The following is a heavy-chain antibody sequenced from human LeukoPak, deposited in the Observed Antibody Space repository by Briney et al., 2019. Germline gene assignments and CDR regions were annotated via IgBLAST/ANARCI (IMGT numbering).Heavy chain of an antibody. J-gene: IGHJ4*02. D-gene: IGHD6-19*01. CDR3: ARGPIEWLRPYSSGWYFDH. Sequence: GASVKVSCKASGGTFSSYAISWVRQAPGQGLEWMGRIIPILGIANYAQKFQGRVTITADKSTSTAYMELSSLRSEDTAVYYCARGPIEWLRPYSSGWYFDHWGQGTLVTVSS. V-gene: IGHV1-69*04. CDR1: GGTFSSYA. CDR2: IIPILGIA.